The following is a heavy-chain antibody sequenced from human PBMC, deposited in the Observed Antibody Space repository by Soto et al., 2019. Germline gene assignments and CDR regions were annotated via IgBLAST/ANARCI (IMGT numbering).Heavy chain of an antibody. Sequence: QVHLVQSGAEVKKPGSSVKVSCKASGVTFFNSGFSWVRQAPGQGLEWVGGILPTLHTTKYAQSFRGRVTITADESTSTAYMELSSLRADDTAGYYCASGPGYCSGGSCRPSEYFRHWGQGTLLIVSS. J-gene: IGHJ1*01. CDR2: ILPTLHTT. V-gene: IGHV1-69*11. D-gene: IGHD2-15*01. CDR3: ASGPGYCSGGSCRPSEYFRH. CDR1: GVTFFNSG.